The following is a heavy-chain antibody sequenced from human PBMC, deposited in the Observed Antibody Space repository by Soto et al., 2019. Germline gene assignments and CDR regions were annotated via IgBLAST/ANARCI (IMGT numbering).Heavy chain of an antibody. V-gene: IGHV3-11*01. Sequence: QVQLVESGGGLVKPGGSPRLSCAASGFTFSDYYMSWIRQAPGKGLEWVSYISSSGSSIYYADSVKGRFTISRDNAKNSLYLQMNSLRAEDTAVYYCARGPYDYVWGSDPPHFDYWGQGTLVTVSS. CDR3: ARGPYDYVWGSDPPHFDY. CDR1: GFTFSDYY. CDR2: ISSSGSSI. J-gene: IGHJ4*02. D-gene: IGHD3-16*02.